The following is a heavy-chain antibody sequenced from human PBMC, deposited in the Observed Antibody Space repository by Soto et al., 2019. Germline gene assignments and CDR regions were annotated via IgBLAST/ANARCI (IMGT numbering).Heavy chain of an antibody. CDR2: IYYSGST. CDR1: GGSISSSSYY. D-gene: IGHD2-15*01. V-gene: IGHV4-39*01. J-gene: IGHJ5*02. Sequence: SETLSLTCTVSGGSISSSSYYWGWIRQPPGKGLEWIGSIYYSGSTYYNPSLKSRVTISVDTSKNQFSLKLSSVTAADTAVYYFARLSGYCSGGSCSRGFDPWGQGTLVTVSS. CDR3: ARLSGYCSGGSCSRGFDP.